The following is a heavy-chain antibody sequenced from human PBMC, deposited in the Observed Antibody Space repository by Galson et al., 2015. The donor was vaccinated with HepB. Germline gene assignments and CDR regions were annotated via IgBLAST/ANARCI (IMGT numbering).Heavy chain of an antibody. CDR3: ARDSHSTGWYESDWFDP. Sequence: SLRLSCAAAGFTFSPYWMNWVRQAPGKGLEWVAKIKQDGTETYYVDSVKGRFTISRDNAKSSLYLQMNSLRVEDTAVYYCARDSHSTGWYESDWFDPWGQGTLVTVS. J-gene: IGHJ5*02. CDR1: GFTFSPYW. CDR2: IKQDGTET. V-gene: IGHV3-7*01. D-gene: IGHD6-19*01.